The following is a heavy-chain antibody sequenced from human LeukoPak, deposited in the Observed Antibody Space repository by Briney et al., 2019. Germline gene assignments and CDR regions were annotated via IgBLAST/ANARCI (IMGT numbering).Heavy chain of an antibody. CDR2: IYYSGST. J-gene: IGHJ6*02. D-gene: IGHD1/OR15-1a*01. CDR3: ATLITATKPRVIHYYGMDV. V-gene: IGHV4-31*03. Sequence: PSETPSLTCTVSGGSISSGGYYWSWIRQHPGTGLEWIGYIYYSGSTYYNPSLKSRVTISVDTSKNQFSLKLSSVTAADTAVYYCATLITATKPRVIHYYGMDVWGQGTTVTVSS. CDR1: GGSISSGGYY.